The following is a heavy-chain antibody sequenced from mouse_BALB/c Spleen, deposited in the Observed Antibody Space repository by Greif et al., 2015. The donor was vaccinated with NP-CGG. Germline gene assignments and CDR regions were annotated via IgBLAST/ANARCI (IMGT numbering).Heavy chain of an antibody. CDR1: GYTFTSYW. CDR2: INPSTGYT. V-gene: IGHV1-7*01. J-gene: IGHJ3*01. Sequence: VQLQQSGAELAKPGASVKMSCKASGYTFTSYWMHWVKQRPGQGLEWIGYINPSTGYTEYNQKFKDKATLTADKSSSTAYMQLSSLTSEDSAVYYCARKDGNPPWFAYWGQGTLVTVSA. D-gene: IGHD2-1*01. CDR3: ARKDGNPPWFAY.